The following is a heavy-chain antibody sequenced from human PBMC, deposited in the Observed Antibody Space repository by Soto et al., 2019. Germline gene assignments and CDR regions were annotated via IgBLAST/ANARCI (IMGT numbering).Heavy chain of an antibody. V-gene: IGHV1-2*02. CDR3: ARGWGIAAPGPNWFDP. J-gene: IGHJ5*02. D-gene: IGHD6-13*01. Sequence: GASVKVSCKASGYSLSGYYLHWVRQAPGQGPEWMGWINPNSGGTKYVQKFQGRVTMTRDTSISTVYLELSGLRSDDTAVYYCARGWGIAAPGPNWFDPWGQGTLVTVSS. CDR2: INPNSGGT. CDR1: GYSLSGYY.